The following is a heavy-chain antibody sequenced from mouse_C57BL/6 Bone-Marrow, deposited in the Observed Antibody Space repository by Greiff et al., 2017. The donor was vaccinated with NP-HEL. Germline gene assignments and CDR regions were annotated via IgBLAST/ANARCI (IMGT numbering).Heavy chain of an antibody. CDR3: AREDYSNYLLGPYYAMDY. J-gene: IGHJ4*01. D-gene: IGHD2-5*01. V-gene: IGHV1-50*01. Sequence: QVHVKQPGAELVKPGASVKLSCKASGYTFTSYWMQWVKQRPGQGLEWIGEIDPSDSYTNYNQKFKGKATLTVDTSSSTAYMQLSSLTSEDSAVYYCAREDYSNYLLGPYYAMDYWGQGTSVTVSS. CDR2: IDPSDSYT. CDR1: GYTFTSYW.